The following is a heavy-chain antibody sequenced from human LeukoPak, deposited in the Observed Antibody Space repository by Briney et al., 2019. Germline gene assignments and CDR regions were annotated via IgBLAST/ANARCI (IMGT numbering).Heavy chain of an antibody. CDR2: ISAYNGNT. CDR3: ARDLDFWSGPTFDY. J-gene: IGHJ4*02. CDR1: GYTFTSYG. Sequence: ASVKVSCKASGYTFTSYGISWVRQAPGQGLEWMGWISAYNGNTNYAQKFQGRVTMTRDTSISTAYMELSRLRSDDTAVYYCARDLDFWSGPTFDYWGQGTLVTVSS. D-gene: IGHD3-3*01. V-gene: IGHV1-18*01.